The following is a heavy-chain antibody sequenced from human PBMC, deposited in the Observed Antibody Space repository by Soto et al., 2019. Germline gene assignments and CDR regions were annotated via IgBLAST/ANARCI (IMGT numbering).Heavy chain of an antibody. J-gene: IGHJ3*02. CDR1: GYNFANYW. Sequence: GESLKISCKGSGYNFANYWIGWVRQMPGKGLEGMGMIFPGDSDTKNSPSLQGQITMSVDKSDSSAYLQWRRLKASDTAMYYCAAGYTTGPDAFAIWGQGTMVTVSS. CDR2: IFPGDSDT. V-gene: IGHV5-51*01. CDR3: AAGYTTGPDAFAI. D-gene: IGHD6-13*01.